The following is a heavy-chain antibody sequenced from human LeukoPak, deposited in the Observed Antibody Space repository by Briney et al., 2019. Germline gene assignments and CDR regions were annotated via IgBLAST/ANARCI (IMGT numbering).Heavy chain of an antibody. CDR3: ARARKEQQLVIGWWFDH. D-gene: IGHD6-13*01. J-gene: IGHJ5*02. Sequence: GASVKVSCKASGGTFSSYAISRVRQAPGQGLEWMGGIIPIFGTANYAQKFQGRVTITTDESTSTAYMELSSLRSEDTAVYYCARARKEQQLVIGWWFDHWGQGTLVTVSS. CDR2: IIPIFGTA. V-gene: IGHV1-69*05. CDR1: GGTFSSYA.